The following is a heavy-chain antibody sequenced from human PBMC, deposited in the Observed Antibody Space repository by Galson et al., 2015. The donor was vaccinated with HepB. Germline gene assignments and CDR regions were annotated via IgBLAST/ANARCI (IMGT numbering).Heavy chain of an antibody. V-gene: IGHV1-3*01. J-gene: IGHJ6*02. Sequence: SVKVSCKASGYTFTSYAMHWVRKAPGQRLEWMGWINAGNGNTKYSQKFQGRVTITRDTSASTAYMELSSLRSEDTAVYYCARGAESDSSGYYFVYYYYYGMDVWGQGTTVTVS. CDR2: INAGNGNT. CDR1: GYTFTSYA. D-gene: IGHD3-22*01. CDR3: ARGAESDSSGYYFVYYYYYGMDV.